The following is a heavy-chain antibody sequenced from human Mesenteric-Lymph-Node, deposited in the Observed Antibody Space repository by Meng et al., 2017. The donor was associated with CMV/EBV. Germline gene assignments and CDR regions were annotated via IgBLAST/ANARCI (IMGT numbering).Heavy chain of an antibody. D-gene: IGHD3-22*01. CDR2: ISSSSSYI. CDR3: ARYCYDSSGYYYDY. Sequence: GESLKISCAASGFTFSSYSMNWVRQAPGKGLEWVSSISSSSSYIYYADSVKGRFTISRDNAKNSLYLQMNSLRAEDTAVYYCARYCYDSSGYYYDYWGQGILVTVSS. CDR1: GFTFSSYS. V-gene: IGHV3-21*01. J-gene: IGHJ4*02.